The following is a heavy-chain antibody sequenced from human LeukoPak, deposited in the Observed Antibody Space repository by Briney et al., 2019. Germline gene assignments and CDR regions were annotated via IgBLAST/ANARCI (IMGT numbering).Heavy chain of an antibody. Sequence: KTSETLSLTCTVSGGSISSYYWSWIRQPPGKGLEWIGYIYYSGSTNYNPSLKSRVTISVDTSKNQFSLKLSSVTAADTAVYYCARGPYSSSWYVYYYGMDVWGQGTTVTVSS. CDR2: IYYSGST. CDR3: ARGPYSSSWYVYYYGMDV. J-gene: IGHJ6*02. V-gene: IGHV4-59*01. D-gene: IGHD6-13*01. CDR1: GGSISSYY.